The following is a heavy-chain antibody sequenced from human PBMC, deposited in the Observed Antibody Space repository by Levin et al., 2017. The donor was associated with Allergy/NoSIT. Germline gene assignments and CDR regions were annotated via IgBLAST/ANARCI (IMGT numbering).Heavy chain of an antibody. CDR1: GFTFSSYA. CDR3: AKKAGYSSSWVFDF. J-gene: IGHJ4*02. V-gene: IGHV3-23*01. D-gene: IGHD6-13*01. CDR2: ITGPGGDT. Sequence: PGGSLRLSCAASGFTFSSYAMSWARQAPGKGLEWVSTITGPGGDTYYADSVKGRFTISRDNSKDTLYLQMNSLRVDDTALYYCAKKAGYSSSWVFDFWGQGTLVTVSS.